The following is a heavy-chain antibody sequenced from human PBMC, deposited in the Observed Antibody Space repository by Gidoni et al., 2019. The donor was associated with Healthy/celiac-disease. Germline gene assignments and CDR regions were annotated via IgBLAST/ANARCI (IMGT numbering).Heavy chain of an antibody. CDR2: MSGSGGST. J-gene: IGHJ5*02. V-gene: IGHV3-23*01. D-gene: IGHD3-3*01. CDR3: VKSSRFGVFPCDP. CDR1: GFTLSSSA. Sequence: EVQLLESGGGLVQPGGSLRLPCAASGFTLSSSAMIWVRQDPGKGLGWVSSMSGSGGSTHNADSVKGRFTISRDNSKNTLYLQMNSLRPEDTAVYYCVKSSRFGVFPCDPWGQGTLVTVSS.